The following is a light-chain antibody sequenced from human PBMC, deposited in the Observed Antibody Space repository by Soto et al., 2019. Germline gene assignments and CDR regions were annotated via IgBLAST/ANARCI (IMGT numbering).Light chain of an antibody. V-gene: IGKV1-5*03. CDR2: KAS. CDR1: QSISSW. J-gene: IGKJ1*01. Sequence: DIQMTQSPSTLSASVGDRVTITCRASQSISSWLAWYQQKPGKAPKLLIYKASRLHSGVSSRFSGSEFGTEFTLTISSLQPDDFATYYCQQYSGDSRTFGQGTKVEMK. CDR3: QQYSGDSRT.